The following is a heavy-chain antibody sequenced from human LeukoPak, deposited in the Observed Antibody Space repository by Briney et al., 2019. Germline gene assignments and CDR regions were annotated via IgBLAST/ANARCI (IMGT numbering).Heavy chain of an antibody. V-gene: IGHV3-11*01. CDR1: GFTFSDYY. D-gene: IGHD6-6*01. J-gene: IGHJ5*02. CDR3: ARGIAARPKRRYNWFDP. CDR2: ISSSGSTI. Sequence: GGSLRLSCAASGFTFSDYYMSWIRQAPGEGLEWVSYISSSGSTIYYADSVKGRFTISRGNAKNSLYLQMNSLRAEDTAVYYCARGIAARPKRRYNWFDPWGQGTLVTVSS.